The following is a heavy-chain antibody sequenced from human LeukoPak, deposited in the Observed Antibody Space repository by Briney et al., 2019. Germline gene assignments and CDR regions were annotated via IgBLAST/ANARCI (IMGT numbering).Heavy chain of an antibody. CDR2: INHRGNT. D-gene: IGHD3-10*01. Sequence: PSETLSLTCTVYGGSFSGYYWSWIRQPPGKGLEWIGEINHRGNTNYNPSLKSRVTISVDTSKNQFFLKLSSMTAADTAVYYCARDALDYYGSSDYWGQGTLVTVSS. V-gene: IGHV4-34*01. J-gene: IGHJ4*02. CDR3: ARDALDYYGSSDY. CDR1: GGSFSGYY.